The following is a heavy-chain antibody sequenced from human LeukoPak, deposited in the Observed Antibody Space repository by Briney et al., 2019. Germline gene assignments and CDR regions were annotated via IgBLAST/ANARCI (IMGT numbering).Heavy chain of an antibody. V-gene: IGHV4-59*08. J-gene: IGHJ4*02. CDR2: IYYSGRT. CDR3: ARHSIDCSGSTCYDY. Sequence: PSETLSLTCTVSGGSIRSYHWSWIRQPPGKGLEWMGYIYYSGRTYCNPSLKSRVTISVDTSKNQFSLKLNSVTAADTAVYYCARHSIDCSGSTCYDYWGQGTLVSVSS. CDR1: GGSIRSYH. D-gene: IGHD2-15*01.